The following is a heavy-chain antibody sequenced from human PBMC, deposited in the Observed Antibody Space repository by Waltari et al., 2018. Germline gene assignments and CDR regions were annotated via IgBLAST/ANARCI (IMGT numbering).Heavy chain of an antibody. J-gene: IGHJ4*02. V-gene: IGHV1-24*01. CDR1: GYTLTELS. Sequence: QVQLVQSGAEVKKPGASVKVSCKVSGYTLTELSMHWVRQAPGKGLEWMGGFDPEDGETIYEQKFQGRVTMTEDTSTDTAYMELSSLRSEDTAVYYCLARTYYDILKDYWGQGTLVTVSS. CDR3: LARTYYDILKDY. CDR2: FDPEDGET. D-gene: IGHD3-9*01.